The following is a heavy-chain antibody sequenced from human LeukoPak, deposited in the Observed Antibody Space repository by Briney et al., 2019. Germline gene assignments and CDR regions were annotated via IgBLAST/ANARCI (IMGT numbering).Heavy chain of an antibody. CDR2: IYSGGST. D-gene: IGHD3-3*01. CDR3: ARAKPYYDFWSGYYNFPNYGMDV. J-gene: IGHJ6*02. CDR1: GFTVSSNY. Sequence: GGSLRLSCAASGFTVSSNYMSWVRQAPGKGLEWVSVIYSGGSTYYADSVKGRFTISRDNSKNTLYLQMNSLRAEDTAMYYCARAKPYYDFWSGYYNFPNYGMDVWGQGTTVTVSS. V-gene: IGHV3-66*01.